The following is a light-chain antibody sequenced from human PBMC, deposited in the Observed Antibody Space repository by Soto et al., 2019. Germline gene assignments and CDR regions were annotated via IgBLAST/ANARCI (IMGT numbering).Light chain of an antibody. Sequence: EIVLTQSPATLSSFPGDRVTLSCRASQYINTRLAWYQHRHGQAPRLXIYQTSIREAGIPARFSASGTGTEFTLTISDVQPEDFAVYYCHQRQSWPRTFGQGTKVDIK. CDR3: HQRQSWPRT. J-gene: IGKJ1*01. CDR1: QYINTR. V-gene: IGKV3-11*01. CDR2: QTS.